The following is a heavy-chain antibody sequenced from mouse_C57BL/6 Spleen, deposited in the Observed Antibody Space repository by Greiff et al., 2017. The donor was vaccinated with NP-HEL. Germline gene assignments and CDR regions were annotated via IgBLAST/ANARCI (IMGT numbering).Heavy chain of an antibody. V-gene: IGHV1-76*01. CDR3: ARCDGYYLDY. Sequence: QVQLQQSGAELVRPGASVKLSCKASGYTFTDYYINWVKQRPGQGLAWIARIYPGSGNTYYNEKFKGKATLTADKSSSTAYMQLSSLTSEDSAVYFCARCDGYYLDYWGQGTTLTVSS. D-gene: IGHD2-3*01. CDR2: IYPGSGNT. CDR1: GYTFTDYY. J-gene: IGHJ2*01.